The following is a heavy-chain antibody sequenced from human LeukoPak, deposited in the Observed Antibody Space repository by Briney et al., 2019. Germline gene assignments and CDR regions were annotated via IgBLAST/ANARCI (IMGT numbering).Heavy chain of an antibody. V-gene: IGHV3-9*01. CDR1: GFTFDDYA. CDR2: ISWSSGSI. J-gene: IGHJ6*03. D-gene: IGHD2-8*02. Sequence: PGRSLRLSCAASGFTFDDYAMHWVRQAGKGLEWVSGISWSSGSIGYADSVKGRFTISRDNAKNSLYLQMNSLRAEDTALYYCAKSAAGTGGYYYYYMDVWGKGTTVTISS. CDR3: AKSAAGTGGYYYYYMDV.